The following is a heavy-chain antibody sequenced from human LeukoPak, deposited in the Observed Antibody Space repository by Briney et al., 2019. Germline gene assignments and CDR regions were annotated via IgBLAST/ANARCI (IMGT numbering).Heavy chain of an antibody. Sequence: GGSLRLSCAASGFTFSSYAMSWVRQAPGKGLEWVSAISGSGGSTYYADSVKGRFTLSRDNSKNTLYLQMNSPRAEDTAVYYCAKDGPYYYDSSGRGWGQGTLVTVSS. D-gene: IGHD3-22*01. CDR3: AKDGPYYYDSSGRG. CDR1: GFTFSSYA. V-gene: IGHV3-23*01. J-gene: IGHJ4*02. CDR2: ISGSGGST.